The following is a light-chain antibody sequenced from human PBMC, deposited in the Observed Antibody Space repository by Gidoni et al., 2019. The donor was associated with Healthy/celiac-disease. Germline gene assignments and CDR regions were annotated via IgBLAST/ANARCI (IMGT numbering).Light chain of an antibody. CDR2: AAS. V-gene: IGKV1-39*01. CDR3: QQSYSTSPIT. J-gene: IGKJ5*01. CDR1: QSISSY. Sequence: DIQMTQSPSSLSASVGDRVTITCRASQSISSYLNWYQQKPGKAPKLLIYAASSLQSGVPSRFSGSGSGTDFTLTISSLQPEDFATYYCQQSYSTSPITFGQXTRLEIK.